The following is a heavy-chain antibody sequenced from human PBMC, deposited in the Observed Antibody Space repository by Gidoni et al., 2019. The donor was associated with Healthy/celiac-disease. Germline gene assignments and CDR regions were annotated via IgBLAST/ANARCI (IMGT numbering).Heavy chain of an antibody. V-gene: IGHV4-38-2*01. CDR1: GYSISRGYY. CDR3: ARVGAPTVQYYFDY. J-gene: IGHJ4*02. Sequence: QVQLQESGPGLVKPSETLSLTCAVSGYSISRGYYWGWIRQPPGKGLEWIGSIYHSGSTYYNPSLKSRVTISVDTSKNQFSLKLSSVTAADTAVYYCARVGAPTVQYYFDYWGQGTLVTVSS. CDR2: IYHSGST. D-gene: IGHD4-17*01.